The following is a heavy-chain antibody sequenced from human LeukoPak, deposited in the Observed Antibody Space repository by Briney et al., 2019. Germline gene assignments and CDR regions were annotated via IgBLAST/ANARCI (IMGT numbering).Heavy chain of an antibody. CDR1: GFSLSTSGVG. CDR2: IYWNDDK. V-gene: IGHV2-5*01. CDR3: AHRSGKYYGSGSYFDD. J-gene: IGHJ4*02. Sequence: SGPTLVNPTQTLTLTCTFSGFSLSTSGVGVGWIRQPPGKALEWLALIYWNDDKRYSPSLKSRLTITKDTSKNQVVLTMTNMDPVDTATYYCAHRSGKYYGSGSYFDDWGQGTLATVSS. D-gene: IGHD3-10*01.